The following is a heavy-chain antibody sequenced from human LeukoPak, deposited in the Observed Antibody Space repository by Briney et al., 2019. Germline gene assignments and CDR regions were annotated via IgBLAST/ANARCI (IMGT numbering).Heavy chain of an antibody. CDR3: ARDSGAFDY. D-gene: IGHD2-15*01. V-gene: IGHV1-3*04. CDR1: RYTFTDYL. Sequence: GASVKASCKASRYTFTDYLIHWMRQAPGQSLQWMGGINTATTETKYSQNLQGRATIARDTSATTAYMELSSLRSEDTAVYFCARDSGAFDYWGQGTLVTVSS. J-gene: IGHJ4*02. CDR2: INTATTET.